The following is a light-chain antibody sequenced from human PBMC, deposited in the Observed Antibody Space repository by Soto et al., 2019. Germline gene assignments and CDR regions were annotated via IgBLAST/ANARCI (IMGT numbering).Light chain of an antibody. V-gene: IGKV3-20*01. CDR3: QQYGSSRFT. CDR1: QSVSSTY. J-gene: IGKJ3*01. CDR2: GAS. Sequence: EIVLTQSPGTLSLSPGERATLSCRASQSVSSTYLAWYQQKPGQAPRLLIYGASRRATGIPDRFSGSGSGTDFTVTISRLEPEDFAVYYCQQYGSSRFTFGPGTKMDLK.